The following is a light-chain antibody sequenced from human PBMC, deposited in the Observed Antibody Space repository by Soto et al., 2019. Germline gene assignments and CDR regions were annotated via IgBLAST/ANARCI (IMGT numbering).Light chain of an antibody. J-gene: IGKJ1*01. Sequence: DIVMTQSPDSLAVSLSERATINCKSSQSILYSPNNKHYLAWYQQKPGQPPKLLIYWASTRESGVTDRFSGSGSGNAFTLTISSLQAEDVAVYYCQQYYTPPQNFGQGTKVEIK. CDR3: QQYYTPPQN. CDR2: WAS. CDR1: QSILYSPNNKHY. V-gene: IGKV4-1*01.